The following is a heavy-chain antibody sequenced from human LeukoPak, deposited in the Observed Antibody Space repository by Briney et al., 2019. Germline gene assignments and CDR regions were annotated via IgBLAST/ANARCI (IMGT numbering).Heavy chain of an antibody. V-gene: IGHV4-39*07. CDR3: ARASTLNYYFGMDV. J-gene: IGHJ6*02. D-gene: IGHD5/OR15-5a*01. CDR1: GGSISSGGYY. Sequence: SETLSLTCTVSGGSISSGGYYWGWIRQPPGKGLEWIGNIYHSGTDFYNPFLESRVIISVATSKNQFSLNLSSVTAADTAVYYRARASTLNYYFGMDVWGQGTTVTVSS. CDR2: IYHSGTD.